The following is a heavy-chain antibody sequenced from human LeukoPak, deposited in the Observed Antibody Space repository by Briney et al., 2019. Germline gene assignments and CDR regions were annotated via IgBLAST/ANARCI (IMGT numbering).Heavy chain of an antibody. CDR3: ARPALGAFDI. J-gene: IGHJ3*02. CDR1: GGSISSSSYY. D-gene: IGHD2-15*01. Sequence: SETLSLTCTVSGGSISSSSYYWGWIRRPPGKGLEWIGSIYYSGSTYYNPSLKSRVTISVDTSKNQFSLKVSSVTAAETAVYYCARPALGAFDIWGQGTMVTVSS. CDR2: IYYSGST. V-gene: IGHV4-39*01.